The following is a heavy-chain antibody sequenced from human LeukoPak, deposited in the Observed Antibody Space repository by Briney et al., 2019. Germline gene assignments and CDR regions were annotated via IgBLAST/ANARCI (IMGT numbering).Heavy chain of an antibody. D-gene: IGHD3-10*02. Sequence: GPLRLSCAAAGFTFSSYEMNWVRQAPGKGLEWVSYISSSGSTIYYADSVKGRFTISRDNAKNSLYLQMNSLRAEDTAVYYCAELGITTIGGVWGKGTTVTISS. J-gene: IGHJ6*04. V-gene: IGHV3-48*03. CDR2: ISSSGSTI. CDR3: AELGITTIGGV. CDR1: GFTFSSYE.